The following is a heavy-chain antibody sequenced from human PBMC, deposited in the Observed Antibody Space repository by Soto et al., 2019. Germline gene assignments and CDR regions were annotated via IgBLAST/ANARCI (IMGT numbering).Heavy chain of an antibody. CDR2: IYPGDSDT. Sequence: PGESLKISCKGSGYSFTSYWIGWVRQMPGKGLEWMGIIYPGDSDTRYSPSFQGQVTISADKSISTAYLQWSSLKASDTAMYYCARDHSSGYPYDAFDIWGQGTMVTVSS. CDR3: ARDHSSGYPYDAFDI. V-gene: IGHV5-51*01. CDR1: GYSFTSYW. D-gene: IGHD3-22*01. J-gene: IGHJ3*02.